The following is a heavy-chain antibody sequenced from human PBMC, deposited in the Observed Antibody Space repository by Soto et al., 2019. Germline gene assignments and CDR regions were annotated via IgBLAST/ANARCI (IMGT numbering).Heavy chain of an antibody. Sequence: GGSLRLSCAASGFTFSNAWMSWVRQAPGKGLEWVGRIKSKTDGGTTDYAAPVKGRITITRDDSKNKLYLQKNSLKTEDTAVYYCATEPIAVAGANSDVWGKGTTVTVSS. CDR2: IKSKTDGGTT. CDR3: ATEPIAVAGANSDV. D-gene: IGHD6-19*01. V-gene: IGHV3-15*01. J-gene: IGHJ6*04. CDR1: GFTFSNAW.